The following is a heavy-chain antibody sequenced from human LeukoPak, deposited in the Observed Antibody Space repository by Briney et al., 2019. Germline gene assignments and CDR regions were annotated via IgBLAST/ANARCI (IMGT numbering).Heavy chain of an antibody. V-gene: IGHV1-24*01. CDR2: FDPEDGET. CDR3: ATGNGAFDI. Sequence: ASVKVSCKVSGHTLSELSMHWVRQGPGKGPEWMGGFDPEDGETIYAQKFQGRVTMTEDTSTDTAYIELSSLRFEDTAVYYCATGNGAFDIWGQGTMVTVSS. CDR1: GHTLSELS. D-gene: IGHD2-8*01. J-gene: IGHJ3*02.